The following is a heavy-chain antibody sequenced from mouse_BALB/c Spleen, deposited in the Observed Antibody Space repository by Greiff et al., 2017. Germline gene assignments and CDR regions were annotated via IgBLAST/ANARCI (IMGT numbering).Heavy chain of an antibody. CDR1: GFAFSSYD. Sequence: EVMLVESGGGLVKPGGSLKLSCAASGFAFSSYDMSWVRQTPEKRLEWVAYISSGGGSTYYPDTVKGRFTISRDNAKNTLYLQMSSLKSEDTAMYYCARQEGSSVDYWGQGTTLTVSS. D-gene: IGHD1-1*01. CDR2: ISSGGGST. V-gene: IGHV5-12-1*01. J-gene: IGHJ2*01. CDR3: ARQEGSSVDY.